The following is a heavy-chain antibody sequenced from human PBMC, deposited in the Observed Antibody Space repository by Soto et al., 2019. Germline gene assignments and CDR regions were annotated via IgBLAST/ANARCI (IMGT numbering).Heavy chain of an antibody. CDR2: IYTSGST. D-gene: IGHD4-17*01. CDR3: ARSPSVGDTYYYYYGMDV. V-gene: IGHV4-4*07. Sequence: SETLSLTCTVSGGSISSYYWSWIRQPAGKGLEWIGRIYTSGSTNYNPSLKSRVTMSVDTSKNQFSLKLSSVTAADTAVYYCARSPSVGDTYYYYYGMDVWGQGTTVTVYS. CDR1: GGSISSYY. J-gene: IGHJ6*02.